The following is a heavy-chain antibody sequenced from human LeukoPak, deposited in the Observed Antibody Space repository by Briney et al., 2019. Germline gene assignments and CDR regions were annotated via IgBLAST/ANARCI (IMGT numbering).Heavy chain of an antibody. D-gene: IGHD6-13*01. J-gene: IGHJ3*02. V-gene: IGHV1-8*01. CDR3: ASRGEAAAALYDAFDI. CDR2: MNPNSGNT. CDR1: GYTFTSYD. Sequence: ASVKVSCKASGYTFTSYDINWVRQATGQGLEWMGWMNPNSGNTGYAQKFQGRVTMTRNTSISTAYMELSSLRSEDTAVYYCASRGEAAAALYDAFDIWGQGTMVTVSS.